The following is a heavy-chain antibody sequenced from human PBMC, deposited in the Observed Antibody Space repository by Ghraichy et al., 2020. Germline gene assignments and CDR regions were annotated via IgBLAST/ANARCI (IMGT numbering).Heavy chain of an antibody. CDR1: GDSVSSNSAA. D-gene: IGHD6-19*01. CDR2: TYYRSKWYN. CDR3: AREGSPGAYSSGWYVDY. Sequence: SHTLSLNCAISGDSVSSNSAAWNWIRQSPSRGLEWLGRTYYRSKWYNDYAVSVKSRITINPDTSKNQFSLQLNSVTPEDTAVYYCAREGSPGAYSSGWYVDYWGQGTLVTVSS. V-gene: IGHV6-1*01. J-gene: IGHJ4*02.